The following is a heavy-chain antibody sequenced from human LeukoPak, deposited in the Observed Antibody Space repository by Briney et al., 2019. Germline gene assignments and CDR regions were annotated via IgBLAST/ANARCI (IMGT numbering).Heavy chain of an antibody. V-gene: IGHV4-39*01. CDR1: GGSISSSSYY. J-gene: IGHJ4*02. CDR2: IYYSGST. CDR3: ARHAVGSNFWSSPNTPLDY. D-gene: IGHD3-3*01. Sequence: SETLSLTCTVSGGSISSSSYYWGWIRQPPGKGLEWIGSIYYSGSTYYNPSLKSRVTISVDTSKNQFSLKLSSVTAADTAVYYCARHAVGSNFWSSPNTPLDYWGQGTLVTVSS.